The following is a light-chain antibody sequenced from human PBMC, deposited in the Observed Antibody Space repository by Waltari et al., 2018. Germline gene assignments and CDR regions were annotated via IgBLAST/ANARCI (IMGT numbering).Light chain of an antibody. V-gene: IGLV6-57*04. Sequence: FMLTQPHSVSESPGKTITISCTRSSGGIGSNYVHWYQQRPGSAPPTVIYEDHQRPSGVPDRFSGSIDSSSNSASLTISGLKTEDEADYYCQSYDNTNVVFGGGTKLTVL. J-gene: IGLJ2*01. CDR2: EDH. CDR3: QSYDNTNVV. CDR1: SGGIGSNY.